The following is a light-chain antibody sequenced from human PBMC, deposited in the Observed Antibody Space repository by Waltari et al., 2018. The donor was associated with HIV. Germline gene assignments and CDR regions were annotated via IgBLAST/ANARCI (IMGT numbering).Light chain of an antibody. CDR1: QSVSSKN. CDR3: QQYDNSPYT. J-gene: IGKJ2*01. Sequence: EIVLTQSPGTLSLSPGERGTLSCRASQSVSSKNLAWYQQKPSQAPRLLIYGASSRVTGIPDRFSGSGSGTDFTLTISRLEPEDFAVYYCQQYDNSPYTFGQGTKLEIK. V-gene: IGKV3-20*01. CDR2: GAS.